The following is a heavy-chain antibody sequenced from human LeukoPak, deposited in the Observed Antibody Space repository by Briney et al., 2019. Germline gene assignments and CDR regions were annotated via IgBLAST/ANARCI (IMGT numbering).Heavy chain of an antibody. J-gene: IGHJ4*02. CDR3: AKGQRWESPHYLDS. V-gene: IGHV3-23*01. Sequence: GGSLRLSFAPPGFTFRSSAMSWVRKVPGKGLDWFSGISASGGSTSYADSVRGRFTISRDNSKNTLYVQMNSLRDEDTAVYYCAKGQRWESPHYLDSWGQGTLVTVSS. CDR1: GFTFRSSA. D-gene: IGHD1-26*01. CDR2: ISASGGST.